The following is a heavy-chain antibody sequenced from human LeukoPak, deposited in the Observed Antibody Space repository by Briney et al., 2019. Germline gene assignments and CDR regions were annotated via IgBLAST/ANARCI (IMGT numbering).Heavy chain of an antibody. V-gene: IGHV3-21*04. D-gene: IGHD2-15*01. CDR1: GFTFSSYG. CDR2: ISSSSTNI. CDR3: AACGGLTSCYSAVYLDY. J-gene: IGHJ4*02. Sequence: GGSLRLSCAASGFTFSSYGMNWVRQAPGKGLEWVSSISSSSTNIDYADSVKGRFTISRHNSKNTLYLQMNSLRAEDTAVYYCAACGGLTSCYSAVYLDYWGQGTLVTVSS.